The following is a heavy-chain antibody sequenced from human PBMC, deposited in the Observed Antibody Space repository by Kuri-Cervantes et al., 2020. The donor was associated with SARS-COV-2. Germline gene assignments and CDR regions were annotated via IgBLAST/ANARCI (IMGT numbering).Heavy chain of an antibody. CDR3: ARDHGLMPMLGPFDY. V-gene: IGHV3-30-3*01. CDR1: GFTSSSYA. J-gene: IGHJ4*02. CDR2: ISYDGSNK. Sequence: GESLKISCAASGFTSSSYAMHWVRQAPGKGLEWVAVISYDGSNKYYADSVKGRFTISRDNSKNTLYLQMNSLRAEDTAVYYCARDHGLMPMLGPFDYWGQGTLVTVSS. D-gene: IGHD2-8*01.